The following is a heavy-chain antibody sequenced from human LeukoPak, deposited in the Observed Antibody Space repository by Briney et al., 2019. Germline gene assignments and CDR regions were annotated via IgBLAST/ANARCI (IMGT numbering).Heavy chain of an antibody. CDR3: AKHAWGGGIYSYYHYMDV. J-gene: IGHJ6*03. CDR2: ISVRGDTT. Sequence: PGGSLRLSCAASGFTFGTYAVTWVRQAPGKGLEWVSGISVRGDTTYYAGSVKGRFTVSRDSSKNTLHLQMNSLRVDDTAVYYCAKHAWGGGIYSYYHYMDVWGKGTTVTVSS. D-gene: IGHD3-16*01. V-gene: IGHV3-23*01. CDR1: GFTFGTYA.